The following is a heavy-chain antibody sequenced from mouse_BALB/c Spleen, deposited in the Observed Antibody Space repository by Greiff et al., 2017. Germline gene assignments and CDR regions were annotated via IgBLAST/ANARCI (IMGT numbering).Heavy chain of an antibody. Sequence: EVQLQQSGTVLARPGASVKMSCKASGYTFTSYWMPWVKQRPGQGLEWIGAIYPGNSDTSYNQKFKGKAKLTAVTSTSTAYMELSSLTNEDSAVYYCTRSADGNYFDYWGQGTTLTVSA. CDR3: TRSADGNYFDY. CDR1: GYTFTSYW. J-gene: IGHJ2*01. CDR2: IYPGNSDT. V-gene: IGHV1-5*01. D-gene: IGHD2-1*01.